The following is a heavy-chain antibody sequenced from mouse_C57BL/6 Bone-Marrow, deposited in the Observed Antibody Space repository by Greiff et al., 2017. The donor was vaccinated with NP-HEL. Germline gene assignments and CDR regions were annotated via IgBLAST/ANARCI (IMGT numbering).Heavy chain of an antibody. Sequence: ESGPGLVKPSQSLSLTCSVTGYSITSGYYWNWIRQSPGNKLEWMGYISYDGSNNYNPSLKNRISITRDTSKNQFFLKLNSVTTEDTATYYCARVSNPYYAMDYWGQGTSVTVSS. J-gene: IGHJ4*01. V-gene: IGHV3-6*01. CDR3: ARVSNPYYAMDY. CDR1: GYSITSGYY. D-gene: IGHD2-5*01. CDR2: ISYDGSN.